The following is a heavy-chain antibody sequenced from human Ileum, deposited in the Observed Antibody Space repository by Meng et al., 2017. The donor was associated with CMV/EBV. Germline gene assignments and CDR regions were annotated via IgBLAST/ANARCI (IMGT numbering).Heavy chain of an antibody. D-gene: IGHD3-10*01. J-gene: IGHJ5*02. CDR1: GGSISTYC. Sequence: QVQLQGSGPGLVRPSETLSLICTVPGGSISTYCWNWIRQSAGKRLEWIGRICGTGTIQYNPSFKSRLTLSLDTSKSQFSLRLTSVTAADTAVYFCARRVREVRERSWENWLTPWGQGILVTVSS. V-gene: IGHV4-4*07. CDR2: ICGTGTI. CDR3: ARRVREVRERSWENWLTP.